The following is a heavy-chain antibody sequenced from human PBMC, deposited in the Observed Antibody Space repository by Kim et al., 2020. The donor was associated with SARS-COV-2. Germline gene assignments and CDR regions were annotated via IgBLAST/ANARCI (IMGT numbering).Heavy chain of an antibody. J-gene: IGHJ4*02. D-gene: IGHD3-22*01. CDR2: IYYSGST. Sequence: SETLSLTCTVSGGSISSSSYYWGWIRQPPGKGLEWIGSIYYSGSTYYNPSLKSRVTISVDTSKNQFSLKLSSVTAADTAVYYCARDHYDSGGYYYVGFDYWGQGTLVTVSS. CDR1: GGSISSSSYY. CDR3: ARDHYDSGGYYYVGFDY. V-gene: IGHV4-39*07.